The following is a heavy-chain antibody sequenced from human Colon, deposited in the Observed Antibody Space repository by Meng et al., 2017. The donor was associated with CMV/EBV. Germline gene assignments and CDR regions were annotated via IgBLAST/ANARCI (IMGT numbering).Heavy chain of an antibody. CDR3: TRDSSGYYCFDC. CDR2: IYYSGST. Sequence: GSLRLSCTVSGGSISSSSYYWGWIRQPPGKGLEWIGSIYYSGSTYYNPSLKSRVTISVDTSKNQFSLKLSSVTAADTAVYYCTRDSSGYYCFDCWGQGTLVTVSS. CDR1: GGSISSSSYY. D-gene: IGHD3-22*01. J-gene: IGHJ4*02. V-gene: IGHV4-39*02.